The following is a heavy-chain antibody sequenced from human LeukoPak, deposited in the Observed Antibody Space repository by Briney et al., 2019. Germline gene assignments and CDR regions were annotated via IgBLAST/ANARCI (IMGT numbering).Heavy chain of an antibody. V-gene: IGHV3-23*01. CDR2: ISASGSNT. CDR3: AKGASGSHYYSFDY. Sequence: PGGSLRLSXAASGFTFSSYGMSWVRQAPGEGVKWVSIISASGSNTIYADSVKGRFTISRDNSKNTLYLQMNSLRAEDTAVYYCAKGASGSHYYSFDYWGQGTLVTVSS. J-gene: IGHJ4*02. CDR1: GFTFSSYG. D-gene: IGHD1-26*01.